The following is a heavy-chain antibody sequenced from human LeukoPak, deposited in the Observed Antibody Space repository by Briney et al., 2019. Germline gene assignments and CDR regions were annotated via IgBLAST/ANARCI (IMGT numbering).Heavy chain of an antibody. CDR2: ISYDGSNK. CDR3: ARAPTGIDV. Sequence: GGSLRLSCVASRFAFSRYAMHWVRQAPGKGLEWVTAISYDGSNKYYTDSVKGRFSISRDDSKTTLYLEMNSLTIEDTAMYYCARAPTGIDVWGQGTTVIVS. V-gene: IGHV3-30*04. J-gene: IGHJ6*02. CDR1: RFAFSRYA.